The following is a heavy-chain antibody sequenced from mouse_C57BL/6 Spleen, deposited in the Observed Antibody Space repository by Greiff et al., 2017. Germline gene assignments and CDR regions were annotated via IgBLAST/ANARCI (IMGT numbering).Heavy chain of an antibody. D-gene: IGHD2-14*01. Sequence: EVQLQQSGPGLVKPSQSLSLTCSVTGYSITSGYYWNWIRQFPGNKLEWMGYISYDGSNNYNPSLKNRISITRDTSKNQFFLKLNSVTTEDTATYYCARKDRDYAMDYWGQGTSVTVSS. CDR1: GYSITSGYY. CDR2: ISYDGSN. CDR3: ARKDRDYAMDY. V-gene: IGHV3-6*01. J-gene: IGHJ4*01.